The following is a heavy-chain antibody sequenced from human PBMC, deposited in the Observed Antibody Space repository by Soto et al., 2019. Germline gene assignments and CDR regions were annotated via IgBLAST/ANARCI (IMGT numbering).Heavy chain of an antibody. D-gene: IGHD1-26*01. CDR2: ISYDGSNK. CDR3: AKSKGSDYFDY. J-gene: IGHJ4*02. CDR1: GFTFSSYG. Sequence: GGSLRLSCAASGFTFSSYGMHWVRQAPGKGLEWVAVISYDGSNKYYADSVKGRFTISRDNSKNTLYLQMNSLRAEDTAVYYCAKSKGSDYFDYWGQGTLVTVSS. V-gene: IGHV3-30*18.